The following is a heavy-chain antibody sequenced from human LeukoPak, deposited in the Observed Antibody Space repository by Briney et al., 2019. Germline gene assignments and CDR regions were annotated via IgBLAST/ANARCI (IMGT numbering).Heavy chain of an antibody. J-gene: IGHJ4*02. CDR2: ISYDGSNK. D-gene: IGHD4-23*01. V-gene: IGHV3-30*04. CDR1: GFTFSSYA. Sequence: GGSLRLSCAASGFTFSSYAMHWVRQAPGKGLEWVAVISYDGSNKYYADSVKGRFTISRDNSKNTLYLQMNSLRAEDTAVYYCAKVADYGGNYDYWGQGTLVTVSS. CDR3: AKVADYGGNYDY.